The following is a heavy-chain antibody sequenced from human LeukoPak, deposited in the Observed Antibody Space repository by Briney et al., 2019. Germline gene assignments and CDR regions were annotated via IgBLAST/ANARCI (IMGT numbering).Heavy chain of an antibody. V-gene: IGHV3-9*01. CDR3: ALIPAAMRGGDY. Sequence: GRSVSLSCASSGCTYDEYAMLWVRQAPGKALECVSGISWKSGSIGYADSVKGRFPIYRDHAQNSLYLQTTSLRAEDTGLYYCALIPAAMRGGDYWGQGTLVTVSS. J-gene: IGHJ4*02. D-gene: IGHD2-2*01. CDR2: ISWKSGSI. CDR1: GCTYDEYA.